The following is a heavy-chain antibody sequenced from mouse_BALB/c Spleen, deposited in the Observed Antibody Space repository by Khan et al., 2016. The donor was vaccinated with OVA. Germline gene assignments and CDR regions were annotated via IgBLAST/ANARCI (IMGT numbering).Heavy chain of an antibody. J-gene: IGHJ4*01. Sequence: DLVKPGASVKLSCKASGYTCTSYWINWIKQRPGQGLEWIGRIAPGSGSSYYNGMFKGKATLTVDTSSSTAYIQLSSLSSEDSAVXFCARENDYGSSRYAMDYWGQGTSVTVSS. D-gene: IGHD1-1*02. CDR3: ARENDYGSSRYAMDY. CDR2: IAPGSGSS. V-gene: IGHV1S41*01. CDR1: GYTCTSYW.